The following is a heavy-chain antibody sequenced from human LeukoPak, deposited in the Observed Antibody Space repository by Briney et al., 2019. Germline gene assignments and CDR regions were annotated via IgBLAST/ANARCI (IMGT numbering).Heavy chain of an antibody. D-gene: IGHD3-10*01. CDR3: ARSHHYGSGSYTHYFDY. CDR2: IYNSGST. CDR1: GDSISSYY. Sequence: PSETLSLACTISGDSISSYYWSWIRQPPGKGLEWIGYIYNSGSTEYNPSLKSRVTISIDTSKKQFSLRLSSVTAADTAVYYCARSHHYGSGSYTHYFDYWGQGTLVNVSS. V-gene: IGHV4-59*08. J-gene: IGHJ4*02.